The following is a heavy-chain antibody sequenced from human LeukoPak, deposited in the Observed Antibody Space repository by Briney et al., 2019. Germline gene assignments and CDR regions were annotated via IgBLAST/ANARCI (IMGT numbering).Heavy chain of an antibody. CDR2: IAYDATYE. CDR1: GFTFSSYG. V-gene: IGHV3-30*02. J-gene: IGHJ5*01. Sequence: GGSLRLSCAASGFTFSSYGMHWVRQTPGKRLEWVAFIAYDATYEFFADSVKGRFSISRDNAENTLYLEINSLRVEDTALYYCANDLGTGTTGGTRFDPWGQGTLVTVSS. CDR3: ANDLGTGTTGGTRFDP. D-gene: IGHD1-1*01.